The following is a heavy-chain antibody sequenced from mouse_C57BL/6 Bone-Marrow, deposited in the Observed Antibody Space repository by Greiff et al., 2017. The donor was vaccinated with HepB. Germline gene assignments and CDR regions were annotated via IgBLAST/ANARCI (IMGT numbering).Heavy chain of an antibody. Sequence: EVQLQQSGPVLVKPGASVKMSCKASGYTFTDYYMNWVKQSHGKSLEWIGVINPSNGGTSYNQKFKGKATLTVDKSSSTAYMELNSLTSEDAAVYYCASHGSSSYWDFDVWGTGTTVTVAS. CDR1: GYTFTDYY. J-gene: IGHJ1*03. V-gene: IGHV1-19*01. D-gene: IGHD1-1*01. CDR2: INPSNGGT. CDR3: ASHGSSSYWDFDV.